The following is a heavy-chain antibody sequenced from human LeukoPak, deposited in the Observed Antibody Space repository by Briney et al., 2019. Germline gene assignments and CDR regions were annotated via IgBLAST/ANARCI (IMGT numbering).Heavy chain of an antibody. CDR1: GFTFSSYS. V-gene: IGHV3-48*04. Sequence: GGSLRLSCAASGFTFSSYSMNWVRQAPGKGLEWISCISTSSSAIYYADSVKGRFTISRDNAKNSLYLQMNSLRAEDTAVYYCARGYLQRITMVRGVYAFFDYWGQGTLVTVSS. J-gene: IGHJ4*02. CDR2: ISTSSSAI. CDR3: ARGYLQRITMVRGVYAFFDY. D-gene: IGHD3-10*01.